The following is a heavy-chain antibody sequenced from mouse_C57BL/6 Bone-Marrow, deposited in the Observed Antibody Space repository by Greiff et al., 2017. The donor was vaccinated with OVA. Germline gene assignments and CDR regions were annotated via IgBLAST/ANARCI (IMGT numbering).Heavy chain of an antibody. CDR2: IYPGSGST. Sequence: VQLQQSGPELVRPGASVKISCKAPGYTFTSYWMQWVRQRPGQGLEWIGEIYPGSGSTYYNEKFKGKATLTVDTSSSTACMQLSSQTSEDSAVYLCARDYDVAYWGQGTLVTVSA. D-gene: IGHD2-3*01. V-gene: IGHV1-56*01. CDR3: ARDYDVAY. CDR1: GYTFTSYW. J-gene: IGHJ3*01.